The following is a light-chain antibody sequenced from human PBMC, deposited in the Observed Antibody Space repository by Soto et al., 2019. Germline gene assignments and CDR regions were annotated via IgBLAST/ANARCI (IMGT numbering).Light chain of an antibody. CDR2: DAS. CDR3: QQYDNLPLT. J-gene: IGKJ4*01. Sequence: EIQINQSPASLSASVGDRVTITCQASQDISNYLNWYQQKPGKAPKLLIYDASNLETGVPSRFSGSGSGTDFTFTISSLQPEDIATYYCQQYDNLPLTFGGGTKVDI. V-gene: IGKV1-33*01. CDR1: QDISNY.